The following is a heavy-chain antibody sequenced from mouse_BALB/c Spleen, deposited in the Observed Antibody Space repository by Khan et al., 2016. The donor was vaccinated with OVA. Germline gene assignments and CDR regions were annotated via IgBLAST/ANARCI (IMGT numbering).Heavy chain of an antibody. CDR2: IWSAGST. D-gene: IGHD2-4*01. CDR1: GFSLNNYS. Sequence: QVQLKQSGPGLVQPSQSLSITCTVSGFSLNNYSVHWVRQSPGKGLEWLGVIWSAGSTDYNAAFISRLTISKDNSRSQVFFKMNCLQPNDTAIYYGARRGYDYGRRALFAYWGQGTLVTITA. V-gene: IGHV2-2*02. CDR3: ARRGYDYGRRALFAY. J-gene: IGHJ3*01.